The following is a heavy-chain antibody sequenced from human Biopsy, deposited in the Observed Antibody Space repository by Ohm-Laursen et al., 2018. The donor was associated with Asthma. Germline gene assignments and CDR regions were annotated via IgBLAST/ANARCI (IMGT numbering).Heavy chain of an antibody. CDR3: ARAVDYSHYYGIDV. J-gene: IGHJ6*02. CDR1: GYTFNSAG. V-gene: IGHV1-18*01. Sequence: ASVKVSCKTSGYTFNSAGTTWVRQAPGQGLEWMGWISVYNGNTKVAQKLQDRVAMITDTSTSTAYMELRSLISDDTAVYFCARAVDYSHYYGIDVWGQGTTVTVS. D-gene: IGHD3-10*01. CDR2: ISVYNGNT.